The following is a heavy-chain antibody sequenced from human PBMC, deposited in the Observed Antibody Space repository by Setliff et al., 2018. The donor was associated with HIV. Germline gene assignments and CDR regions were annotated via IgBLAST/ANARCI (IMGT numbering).Heavy chain of an antibody. Sequence: GGSLRLSCAASGFMFSDYAMSWVRQAPGKGLEWVANIKPDGSDKIYADSVKGRFAISRDNAKNSLYLQMNSLRVEDTAVYYCARVGQWLSFDYWGQGALVTVSS. CDR3: ARVGQWLSFDY. V-gene: IGHV3-7*01. CDR2: IKPDGSDK. CDR1: GFMFSDYA. J-gene: IGHJ4*02. D-gene: IGHD6-19*01.